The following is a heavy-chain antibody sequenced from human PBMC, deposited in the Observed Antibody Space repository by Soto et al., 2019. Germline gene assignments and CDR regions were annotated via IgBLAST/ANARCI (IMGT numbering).Heavy chain of an antibody. CDR2: INPNGGGK. V-gene: IGHV1-46*01. J-gene: IGHJ6*02. Sequence: QVQLVQSGAEVKKPGASVKVSCKASGYVFTNYFMHWVRQAPGQGLEWMGIINPNGGGKSYAQKFEARVTMTRDSATSTVYMDLSSLRSEDTALYFCAREVVINSCSYYYGIDVWGQGTSVTVSS. D-gene: IGHD3-22*01. CDR3: AREVVINSCSYYYGIDV. CDR1: GYVFTNYF.